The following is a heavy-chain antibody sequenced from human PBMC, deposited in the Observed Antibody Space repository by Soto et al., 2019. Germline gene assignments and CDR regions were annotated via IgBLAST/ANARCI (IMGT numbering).Heavy chain of an antibody. CDR1: GVTFNSCW. CDR2: IKEDGSAQ. D-gene: IGHD6-13*01. Sequence: PXGSLRLSCSASGVTFNSCWRMWVGQAPGRGLEWVSDIKEDGSAQYSVDSVKGRFAISRDNAKNSVYLQMNSLRPEDTAVYYCARPPLCAFSSSCYRSQLYGMDVWGQGATVTVSS. V-gene: IGHV3-7*01. CDR3: ARPPLCAFSSSCYRSQLYGMDV. J-gene: IGHJ6*02.